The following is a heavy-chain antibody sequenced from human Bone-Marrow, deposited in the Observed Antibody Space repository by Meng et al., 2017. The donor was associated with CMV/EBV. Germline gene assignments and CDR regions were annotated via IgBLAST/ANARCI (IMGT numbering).Heavy chain of an antibody. CDR2: IIHSGNT. J-gene: IGHJ5*02. D-gene: IGHD6-6*01. Sequence: SQTLSLTCALYDGTFTGYNWSWIRQSPGKGLEWIGEIIHSGNTNYNPSLKSRVTISLDSSKNQFSLRLASVTAADTAVYYCARRQSIAARRFDPWGLGTQVTVSS. V-gene: IGHV4-34*12. CDR1: DGTFTGYN. CDR3: ARRQSIAARRFDP.